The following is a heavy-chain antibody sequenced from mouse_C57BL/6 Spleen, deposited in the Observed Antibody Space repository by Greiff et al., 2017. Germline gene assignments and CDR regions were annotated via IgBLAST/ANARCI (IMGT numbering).Heavy chain of an antibody. CDR1: GFTFSSYA. CDR2: ISSGGDYI. CDR3: TRDQGYSNYDGYFDV. D-gene: IGHD2-5*01. V-gene: IGHV5-9-1*02. J-gene: IGHJ1*03. Sequence: EVKLVESGEGLVKPGGSLKLSCAASGFTFSSYAMSWVRQTPEKRLVWVAYISSGGDYIYYADTVKGRFTISRDNARNTLYLQMSSLKSEDTAMYYCTRDQGYSNYDGYFDVWGTGTTVTVSS.